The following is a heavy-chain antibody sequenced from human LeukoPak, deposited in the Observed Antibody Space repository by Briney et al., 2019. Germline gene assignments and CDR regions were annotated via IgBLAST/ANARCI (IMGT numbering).Heavy chain of an antibody. J-gene: IGHJ6*02. CDR1: GSSIISSSYY. CDR3: ARRVAVTGYYGMDV. V-gene: IGHV4-39*01. CDR2: IYYSGST. D-gene: IGHD6-19*01. Sequence: SETLFLTCTVSGSSIISSSYYWGWIRQPPGKGLEWIGSIYYSGSTYYNPSLKSRVTISVDTSKNQFSLKLSSVTAADTAVYYCARRVAVTGYYGMDVWGLGTTVTVSS.